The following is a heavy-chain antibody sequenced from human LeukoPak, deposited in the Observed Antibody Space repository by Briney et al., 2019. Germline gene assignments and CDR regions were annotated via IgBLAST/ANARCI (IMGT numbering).Heavy chain of an antibody. CDR2: IYYSGST. D-gene: IGHD1-26*01. CDR1: GGSISSGGYS. V-gene: IGHV4-30-4*07. J-gene: IGHJ2*01. Sequence: PSETLSLTCAVSGGSISSGGYSWSWIRQPPGKGLEWIGYIYYSGSTYYNPSLKSRVTISVDTSKNQFSLKLSSVTAADTAVYYCAREGWELFSWYFDLWGRGTLVTVSS. CDR3: AREGWELFSWYFDL.